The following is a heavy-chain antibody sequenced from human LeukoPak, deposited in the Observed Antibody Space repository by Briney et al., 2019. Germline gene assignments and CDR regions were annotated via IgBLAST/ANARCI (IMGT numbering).Heavy chain of an antibody. CDR1: GFTFSSYA. Sequence: PGGSLRLSCAASGFTFSSYAMHWVRQAPGKGLEWVAVISYDGSNKYYADSVKGRFTISRDNSKNTLYLQMNSLRAEDTAVYYCARGVGAVAGAVDAFDIWGQGTMVTVSS. CDR2: ISYDGSNK. CDR3: ARGVGAVAGAVDAFDI. J-gene: IGHJ3*02. D-gene: IGHD6-19*01. V-gene: IGHV3-30*04.